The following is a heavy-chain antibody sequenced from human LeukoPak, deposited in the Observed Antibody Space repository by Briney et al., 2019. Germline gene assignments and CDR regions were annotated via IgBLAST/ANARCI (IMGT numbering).Heavy chain of an antibody. V-gene: IGHV3-74*01. CDR1: GFTFSSYW. CDR3: ARKYYYSSMIDY. Sequence: GGSLRLSCTASGFTFSSYWMDWVRQAPGKGLVWVSRISTDGSNTNYADSVKGRFTISRDNAKNTVYLQMKSLRAEDTAVYYCARKYYYSSMIDYWGQGTLVTVSS. CDR2: ISTDGSNT. D-gene: IGHD3-10*01. J-gene: IGHJ4*02.